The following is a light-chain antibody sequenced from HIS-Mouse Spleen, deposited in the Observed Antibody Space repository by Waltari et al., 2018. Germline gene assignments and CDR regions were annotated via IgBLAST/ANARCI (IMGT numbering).Light chain of an antibody. CDR2: EDS. CDR1: ALPKKY. V-gene: IGLV3-10*01. Sequence: SYELTQPPSVSVSPGQTARITCSADALPKKYASLYQQKSGQAPVLVIYEDSKRPSGIPERFSGSSSGTMATLTISGAQVEDEADYYCYSTDSSGNHRVFGGGTKLTVL. J-gene: IGLJ2*01. CDR3: YSTDSSGNHRV.